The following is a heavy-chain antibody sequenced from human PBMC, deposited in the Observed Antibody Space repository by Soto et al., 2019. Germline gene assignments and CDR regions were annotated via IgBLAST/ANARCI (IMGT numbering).Heavy chain of an antibody. CDR1: GFTFSDYY. CDR2: IRKRTNSYTT. V-gene: IGHV3-72*01. D-gene: IGHD5-12*01. CDR3: VRVGDGYKF. J-gene: IGHJ4*02. Sequence: GGSLRLSCAASGFTFSDYYMDWVRQAPGKGLEWVGRIRKRTNSYTTDYAASVKGRFTMSRDDSRSSLYLQMNSLKTEDTAVYYCVRVGDGYKFWGQGTLVTVS.